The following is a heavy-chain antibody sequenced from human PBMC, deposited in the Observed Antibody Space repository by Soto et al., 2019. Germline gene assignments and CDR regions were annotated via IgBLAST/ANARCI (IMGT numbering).Heavy chain of an antibody. Sequence: SVKVSCKGSGGTFSSYAISWVRQAPGQGLEWMGGIIPIFGTANYAQKFQGRVTITADESTSTAYMELSSLRSEDTAVYYCARSGIAVAGIGYFDYWGQGTLVTVSS. J-gene: IGHJ4*02. V-gene: IGHV1-69*13. D-gene: IGHD6-19*01. CDR2: IIPIFGTA. CDR1: GGTFSSYA. CDR3: ARSGIAVAGIGYFDY.